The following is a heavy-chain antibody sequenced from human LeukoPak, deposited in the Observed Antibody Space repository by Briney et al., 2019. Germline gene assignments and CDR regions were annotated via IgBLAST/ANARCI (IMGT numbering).Heavy chain of an antibody. V-gene: IGHV3-48*04. CDR2: ISSSSSTI. CDR3: ARAGAYCSSTSCPNSYYYYMDV. CDR1: GFTFSSYS. Sequence: GGSLRISCAASGFTFSSYSMNWVRQAPGKGLEWVSYISSSSSTIYYADSVKGRFTISRDNAKNSLYLQMNSLRAEDTAVYYCARAGAYCSSTSCPNSYYYYMDVWGKGTTVTVSS. J-gene: IGHJ6*03. D-gene: IGHD2-2*01.